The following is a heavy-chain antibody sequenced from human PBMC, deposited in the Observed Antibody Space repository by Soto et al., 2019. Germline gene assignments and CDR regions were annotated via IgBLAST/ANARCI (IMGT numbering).Heavy chain of an antibody. Sequence: PGGSLRLSCAASGFTFSSYGMHWVRQAPGEGLEWVAVIWYDGSNKYYADSVKGRFTISRDNSKNTLYLQMNSLRAEDTAVYYCAKDSPGGDYLAFQHWGQGTLVTVSS. D-gene: IGHD4-17*01. CDR3: AKDSPGGDYLAFQH. CDR1: GFTFSSYG. V-gene: IGHV3-33*06. J-gene: IGHJ1*01. CDR2: IWYDGSNK.